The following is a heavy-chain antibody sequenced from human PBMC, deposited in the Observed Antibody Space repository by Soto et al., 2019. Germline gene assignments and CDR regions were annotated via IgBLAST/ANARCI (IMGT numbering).Heavy chain of an antibody. V-gene: IGHV3-33*01. CDR2: IWTDGSYE. CDR1: GFTFSRYG. Sequence: PGGSLRLSCAASGFTFSRYGMHWVRQAPGKGLEWVAVIWTDGSYEYYADSVMGRFTISRDNSKNTLYLQMNSLRAEDTAVYYCARAGHDSSGYYYGGLDYWGPGTLVTSPQ. D-gene: IGHD3-22*01. CDR3: ARAGHDSSGYYYGGLDY. J-gene: IGHJ4*02.